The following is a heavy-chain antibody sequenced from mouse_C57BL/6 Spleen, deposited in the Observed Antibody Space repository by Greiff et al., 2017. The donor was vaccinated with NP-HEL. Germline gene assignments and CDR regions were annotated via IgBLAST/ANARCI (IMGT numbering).Heavy chain of an antibody. Sequence: EVMLVESGGGLVKPGGSLKLSCAASGFTFSDYGMHWVRQAPEKGLEWVAYISSGSSTIYYADTVQGRFTISRDNAKNTLFLQMTSLRSEDTAMYYCARCDGYYYWYFEVWGTGTTVTVSS. CDR3: ARCDGYYYWYFEV. J-gene: IGHJ1*03. CDR1: GFTFSDYG. D-gene: IGHD2-3*01. CDR2: ISSGSSTI. V-gene: IGHV5-17*01.